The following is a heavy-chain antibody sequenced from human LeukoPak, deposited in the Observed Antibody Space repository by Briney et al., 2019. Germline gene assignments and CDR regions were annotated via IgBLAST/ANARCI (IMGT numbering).Heavy chain of an antibody. Sequence: GGSLRLSCAASGFTFDDYAMHWVRQAPGKGLEWVSGISWNSGSIGYADSVKGRFTISRDNAKNSLYLQMNSLRVGDTAVYYCATTPLGSSRLFDHWGQGTLVTVSS. V-gene: IGHV3-9*01. CDR2: ISWNSGSI. CDR3: ATTPLGSSRLFDH. CDR1: GFTFDDYA. D-gene: IGHD6-13*01. J-gene: IGHJ4*02.